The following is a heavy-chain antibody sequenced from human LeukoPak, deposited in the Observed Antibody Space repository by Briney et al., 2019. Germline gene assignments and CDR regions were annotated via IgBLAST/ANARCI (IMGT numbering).Heavy chain of an antibody. CDR2: FTSSSRSI. J-gene: IGHJ4*02. Sequence: GGSLRLSCAASGFTFSSYSMTWVRQAPGKGLEWVSSFTSSSRSIYYADSVKGRFTISRDNAKKSLYLQMNSLRAEDTAVYYCASQIGDYRHFDYWGQGTLVTVSS. CDR3: ASQIGDYRHFDY. D-gene: IGHD4-17*01. V-gene: IGHV3-21*01. CDR1: GFTFSSYS.